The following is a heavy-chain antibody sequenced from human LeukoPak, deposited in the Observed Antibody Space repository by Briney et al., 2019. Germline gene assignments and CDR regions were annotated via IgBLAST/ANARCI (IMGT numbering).Heavy chain of an antibody. Sequence: PSETLSLTCTVSGGSISGYYWSWIRQPPGKGLEWLGYIYYSGSSFYNHYNPSLTSRVSISFDTSKSQFSLKLTSATAEDTAVYYCARGPLHYYLVNWGQGTLVTVSS. CDR1: GGSISGYY. CDR2: IYYSGSSFYN. D-gene: IGHD3-16*02. J-gene: IGHJ4*02. V-gene: IGHV4-59*01. CDR3: ARGPLHYYLVN.